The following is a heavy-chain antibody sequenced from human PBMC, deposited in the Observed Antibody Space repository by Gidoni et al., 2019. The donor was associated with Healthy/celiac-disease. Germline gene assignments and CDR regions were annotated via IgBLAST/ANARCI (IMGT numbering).Heavy chain of an antibody. CDR3: ARRGISGGNSPNDY. CDR2: IYYSGIT. D-gene: IGHD2-21*02. Sequence: QVQLQESGSGLVKPSQTLSLTCTVYGGSISSGGYYWSWIRQHPGKGMEWIGYIYYSGITYYNPSLKSRVTISVDTSKNQFSLKLSSVTAADTAVYYCARRGISGGNSPNDYWGQGTLVTVSS. J-gene: IGHJ4*02. V-gene: IGHV4-31*03. CDR1: GGSISSGGYY.